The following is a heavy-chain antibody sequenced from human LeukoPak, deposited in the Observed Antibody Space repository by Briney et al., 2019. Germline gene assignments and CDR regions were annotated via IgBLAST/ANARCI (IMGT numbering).Heavy chain of an antibody. CDR3: ARDPYSGNYGAYYYYYMDV. V-gene: IGHV3-21*01. D-gene: IGHD1-26*01. CDR1: GFTFSSYG. Sequence: NSGGSLRLSCAASGFTFSSYGMNWVRQAPGKGPEWVSSITSSSTYIYYADSVRGRFTISRDNAKNSLYLQMNSLRAEDTAVYFCARDPYSGNYGAYYYYYMDVWGKGTTVTISS. J-gene: IGHJ6*03. CDR2: ITSSSTYI.